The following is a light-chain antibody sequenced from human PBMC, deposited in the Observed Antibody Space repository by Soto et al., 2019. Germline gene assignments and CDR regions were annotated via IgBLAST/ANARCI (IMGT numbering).Light chain of an antibody. CDR2: EVI. J-gene: IGLJ1*01. V-gene: IGLV2-14*01. CDR3: SSYTSSDTLV. CDR1: SSDVGVYNY. Sequence: QSVLTQPASVSGPPGQSITISCTGTSSDVGVYNYVSWYQQHPGKAPKLMIYEVINRPSGVSNRFSGSKSGNTASLTISGLQAEDEADYYCSSYTSSDTLVFGTGTKVTVL.